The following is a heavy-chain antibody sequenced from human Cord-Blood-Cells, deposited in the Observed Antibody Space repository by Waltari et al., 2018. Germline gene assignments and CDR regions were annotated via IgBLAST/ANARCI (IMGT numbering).Heavy chain of an antibody. V-gene: IGHV4-59*11. Sequence: QVQLQESGPGLVQPSETLSVPCTVPGGSFSSHYWTWIRQPPGKGLEWIGYIYYSGSTNYNPSLKSRVTISVDTSNNQFSLKLSSVTAADTAVYYCARDLAGTSWFDPWGQGTLVTVSS. CDR3: ARDLAGTSWFDP. CDR1: GGSFSSHY. CDR2: IYYSGST. J-gene: IGHJ5*02. D-gene: IGHD6-19*01.